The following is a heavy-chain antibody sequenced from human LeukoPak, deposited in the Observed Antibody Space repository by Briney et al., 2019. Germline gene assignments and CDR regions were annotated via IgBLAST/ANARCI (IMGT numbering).Heavy chain of an antibody. V-gene: IGHV3-21*01. CDR2: ISSSSSSI. Sequence: GGSLRLSCAASGFTFSSYSMNWVRQAPGKGLEWVSSISSSSSSIYYADSVKGRFTISRDNAKNSLYLQMNSLRAEDTAVYYCARDRPRYYYDSSGSKPDAFDIWGQGTMVTVSS. CDR1: GFTFSSYS. CDR3: ARDRPRYYYDSSGSKPDAFDI. D-gene: IGHD3-22*01. J-gene: IGHJ3*02.